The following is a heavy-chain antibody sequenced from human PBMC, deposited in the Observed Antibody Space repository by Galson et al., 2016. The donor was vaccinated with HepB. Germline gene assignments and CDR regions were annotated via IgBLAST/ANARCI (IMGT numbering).Heavy chain of an antibody. CDR3: AKERETGRLRLGELSS. CDR1: GFIFDDYA. Sequence: SLRLSCAASGFIFDDYAMHWVRQAPGKGLEWVSGISWNGGTKGYAVSVKGRFTISRDNAKNSLYLQMNSLRAEDTALYYCAKERETGRLRLGELSSWGQGTLVTVSS. V-gene: IGHV3-9*01. D-gene: IGHD3-16*02. CDR2: ISWNGGTK. J-gene: IGHJ4*02.